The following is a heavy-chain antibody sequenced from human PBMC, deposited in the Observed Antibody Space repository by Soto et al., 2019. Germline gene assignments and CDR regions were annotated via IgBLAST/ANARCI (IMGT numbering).Heavy chain of an antibody. CDR1: GYRFTSYW. D-gene: IGHD3-22*01. J-gene: IGHJ5*02. V-gene: IGHV5-51*01. CDR3: ARKDKSGYFNWFDP. CDR2: IFPSDSDT. Sequence: LKISCRTSGYRFTSYWIAWVRQMPGKGLEWMGIIFPSDSDTRYSPSFQGQVTISADRSTSTVFLQWASLKASDTAVYFCARKDKSGYFNWFDPWGQGTLVTVSS.